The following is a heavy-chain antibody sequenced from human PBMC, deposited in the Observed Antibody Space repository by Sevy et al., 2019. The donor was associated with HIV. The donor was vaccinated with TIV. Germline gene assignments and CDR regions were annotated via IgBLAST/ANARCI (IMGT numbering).Heavy chain of an antibody. J-gene: IGHJ4*02. CDR3: ASQRGGYERLYYFDS. Sequence: GGSLRLSCVASGFTYSMNWVRQAPGKGLEWVSYISDSSATIHYADSVKGRLTISRDNAKNSRYLQMNTLRAEDTAVYYCASQRGGYERLYYFDSWGQGTLVTVSS. CDR1: GFTYS. V-gene: IGHV3-48*01. D-gene: IGHD5-12*01. CDR2: ISDSSATI.